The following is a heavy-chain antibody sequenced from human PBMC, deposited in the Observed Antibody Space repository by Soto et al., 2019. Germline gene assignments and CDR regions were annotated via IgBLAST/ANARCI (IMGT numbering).Heavy chain of an antibody. CDR1: GFTFDTYG. Sequence: GGSLRLSCVASGFTFDTYGIHWVRQAPGKGLQWVALISYEGSNTYYADSVRGRFTISRDNSKNALYLQMNTLRPEDTGVYYCARVTPGNNLYYFSGLDFWGQGTSVTVYS. CDR3: ARVTPGNNLYYFSGLDF. CDR2: ISYEGSNT. D-gene: IGHD1-1*01. J-gene: IGHJ6*02. V-gene: IGHV3-30-3*01.